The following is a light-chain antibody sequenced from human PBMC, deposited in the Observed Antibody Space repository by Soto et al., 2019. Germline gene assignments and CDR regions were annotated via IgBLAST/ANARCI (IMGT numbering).Light chain of an antibody. J-gene: IGKJ1*01. Sequence: IQLTQSPYTLPASAGDRVTITCRASQSISNWLAWYHQKPGTAPKLLIYHASTLGSGVPSRFSGSGSGTEFTLTISSLQPDDFATYYCQQYMIYSFGQGTKVDIK. V-gene: IGKV1-5*01. CDR2: HAS. CDR1: QSISNW. CDR3: QQYMIYS.